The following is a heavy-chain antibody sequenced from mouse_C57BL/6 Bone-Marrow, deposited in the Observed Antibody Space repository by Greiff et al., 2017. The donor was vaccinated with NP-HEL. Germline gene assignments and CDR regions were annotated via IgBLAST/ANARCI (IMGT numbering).Heavy chain of an antibody. CDR2: IDPENGDT. D-gene: IGHD2-1*01. V-gene: IGHV14-4*01. J-gene: IGHJ4*01. CDR3: TTYYGNYLLYAMDY. Sequence: VQLKQSGAELVRPGASVKLSCTASGFNIKDDYMHWVKQRPEQGLEWIGWIDPENGDTEYASKFQGKATITADTSSNTAYLQLSSLTSEDTAVYYCTTYYGNYLLYAMDYWGQGTSVTVSS. CDR1: GFNIKDDY.